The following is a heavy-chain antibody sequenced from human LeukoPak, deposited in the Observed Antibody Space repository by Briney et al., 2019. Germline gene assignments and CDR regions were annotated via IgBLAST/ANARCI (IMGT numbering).Heavy chain of an antibody. V-gene: IGHV4-61*02. CDR2: IYTSGST. Sequence: SETLSLTCTVSGGSISSGSYYWSWIRQPAGKGLEWIGRIYTSGSTNYNPSLKSRVTISVDTSKNQFSLKLSSVTAADTAVYYCARLYDIPPAHAPNWYFDLWGRGTLVTVSS. CDR1: GGSISSGSYY. CDR3: ARLYDIPPAHAPNWYFDL. J-gene: IGHJ2*01. D-gene: IGHD3-9*01.